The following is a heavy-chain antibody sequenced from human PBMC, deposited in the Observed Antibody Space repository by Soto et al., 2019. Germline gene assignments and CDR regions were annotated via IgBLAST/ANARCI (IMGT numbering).Heavy chain of an antibody. CDR1: GGTFSDSV. CDR3: ARGRDGSNYYFDY. CDR2: IVPIFGKA. D-gene: IGHD3-10*01. V-gene: IGHV1-69*01. Sequence: QVQLVQSGHEVKKPGSSVTVSCKASGGTFSDSVTSWVRQAPGQGLEWMGGIVPIFGKANLAEKFQDRVTITADESTSTAYMKLSSLRSEDTAVYYCARGRDGSNYYFDYWGQGTLVTDSS. J-gene: IGHJ4*02.